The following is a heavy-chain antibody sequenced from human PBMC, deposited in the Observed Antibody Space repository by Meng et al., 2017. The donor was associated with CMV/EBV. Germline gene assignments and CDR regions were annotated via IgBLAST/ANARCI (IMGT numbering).Heavy chain of an antibody. V-gene: IGHV1-2*04. CDR3: ARAQGSSSSGDFDY. Sequence: SGYTFNGYYMNWVRQAPGQGLEWMGWINPNSGGTNYAQKFQGWVTMTRDTSISTAYMELSRLRSDDTAVYYCARAQGSSSSGDFDYWGQGTLVTVSS. D-gene: IGHD6-6*01. J-gene: IGHJ4*02. CDR1: GYTFNGYY. CDR2: INPNSGGT.